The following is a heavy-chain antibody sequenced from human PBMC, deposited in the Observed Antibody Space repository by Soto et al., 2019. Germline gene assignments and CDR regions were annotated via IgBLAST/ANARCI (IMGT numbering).Heavy chain of an antibody. J-gene: IGHJ4*02. D-gene: IGHD1-26*01. CDR2: IYYSGTT. V-gene: IGHV4-39*01. Sequence: QLQLQESGPGLVKPSETLSLTCTVSDDSIRSSNYYWDWIRQPPGKGLECIGTIYYSGTTYYNPSLKSRVTISVDPSKNRFSLKLSSVTAADTAVYYCARQHSHFGSSHYFDYWGQGILVTVSS. CDR1: DDSIRSSNYY. CDR3: ARQHSHFGSSHYFDY.